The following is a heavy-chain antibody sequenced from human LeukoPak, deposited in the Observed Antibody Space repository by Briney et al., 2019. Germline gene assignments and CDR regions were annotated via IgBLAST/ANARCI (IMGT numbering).Heavy chain of an antibody. CDR3: ARRGDGGRSFDY. D-gene: IGHD4-23*01. Sequence: GGSLRLSCAASGFTFSSYWMSWVRQAPGKGLEWVSAIGGDAVSTYYADSVKGRFSISRDNSKNTLYLQMNSLRADDTAVYYCARRGDGGRSFDYWGQGTLVTVSS. CDR1: GFTFSSYW. J-gene: IGHJ4*02. CDR2: IGGDAVST. V-gene: IGHV3-23*01.